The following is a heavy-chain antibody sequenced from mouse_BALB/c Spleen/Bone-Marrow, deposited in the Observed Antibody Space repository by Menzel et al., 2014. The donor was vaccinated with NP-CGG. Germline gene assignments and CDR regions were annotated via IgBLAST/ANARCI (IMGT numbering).Heavy chain of an antibody. J-gene: IGHJ2*01. CDR2: ISTYSGNT. V-gene: IGHV1-67*01. Sequence: VKLMESGPELVRPGVSVELSCKGSGYTFTAYAMHWVKQSHAKSLEWIGLISTYSGNTHYNQNFKGKATMTVDKSSSTAYMELARLTSEDSAIYYCARNFYGSSYFDYWGQGTTLTVSS. D-gene: IGHD1-1*01. CDR3: ARNFYGSSYFDY. CDR1: GYTFTAYA.